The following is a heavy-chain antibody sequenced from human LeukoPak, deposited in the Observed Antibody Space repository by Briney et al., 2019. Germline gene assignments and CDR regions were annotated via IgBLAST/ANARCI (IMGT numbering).Heavy chain of an antibody. CDR3: SRESGAFSPFGY. CDR2: ISLSGLT. Sequence: SETLSLTCGVSGGSISSTNWYSWVRQPPGQGLEWIGEISLSGLTDYNPSLKSRVTMSLDKSKNLLSLTLTSVTAADTAVYYCSRESGAFSPFGYWGQGTLVTVTS. D-gene: IGHD1-26*01. CDR1: GGSISSTNW. V-gene: IGHV4-4*02. J-gene: IGHJ4*02.